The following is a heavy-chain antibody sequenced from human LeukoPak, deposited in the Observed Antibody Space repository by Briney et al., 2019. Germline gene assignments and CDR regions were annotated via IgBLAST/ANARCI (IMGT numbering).Heavy chain of an antibody. D-gene: IGHD3-22*01. J-gene: IGHJ4*02. CDR2: IYHSGST. CDR3: ARVLGYTMIPQD. V-gene: IGHV4-30-2*01. CDR1: GGSISSGGYY. Sequence: PSETLSLTCTVSGGSISSGGYYWSWIRQPPGKGLEWIGYIYHSGSTYYNPSLKSRVTISVDRSKNQFSLKLSSVTAADTAVYYCARVLGYTMIPQDWGQGTLVTVSS.